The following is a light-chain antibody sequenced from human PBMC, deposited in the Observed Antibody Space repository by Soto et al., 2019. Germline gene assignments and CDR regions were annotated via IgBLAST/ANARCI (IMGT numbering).Light chain of an antibody. V-gene: IGKV3-15*01. CDR1: QSLTTD. Sequence: IVLTQSPATLSLSQEERAALSCRASQSLTTDLAWYQQKPVQPPRLLIYGASTRATSISARFSGSGSVTQFTLTICSLQSEDIALYYCHQYSKWPQTFGQGTKVDIK. CDR3: HQYSKWPQT. J-gene: IGKJ1*01. CDR2: GAS.